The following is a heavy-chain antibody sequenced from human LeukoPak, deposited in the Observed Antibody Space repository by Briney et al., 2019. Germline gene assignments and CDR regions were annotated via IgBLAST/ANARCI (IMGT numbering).Heavy chain of an antibody. CDR3: AKLTSASGAYGVDV. CDR1: GFTFSSYA. J-gene: IGHJ6*02. Sequence: PGGSLRLSCAASGFTFSSYAMNWVRQAPGKGLEWVSTISGSGGSKHCADSVEGRFTISRDNSKNTVYLQMNSLRAEDTAVYYCAKLTSASGAYGVDVWGQGTTVTVSS. D-gene: IGHD3-10*01. CDR2: ISGSGGSK. V-gene: IGHV3-23*01.